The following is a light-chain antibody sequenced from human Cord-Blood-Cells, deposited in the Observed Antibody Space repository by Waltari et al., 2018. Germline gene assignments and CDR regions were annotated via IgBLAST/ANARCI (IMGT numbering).Light chain of an antibody. CDR2: DVS. J-gene: IGLJ2*01. CDR1: SSDVGGYNY. CDR3: SSYTSSSTVV. Sequence: QSALTQPASVSGSPGQSITIPCPGTSSDVGGYNYVSWYQQHPGKAPKLMIYDVSNRPSGVSNCFSGSKSGNTASLTISGLQAEDEADYYCSSYTSSSTVVFGGGTKLTVL. V-gene: IGLV2-14*01.